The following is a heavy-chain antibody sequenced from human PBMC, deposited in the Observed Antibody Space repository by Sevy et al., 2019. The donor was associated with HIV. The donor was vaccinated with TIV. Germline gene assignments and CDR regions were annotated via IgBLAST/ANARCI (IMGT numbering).Heavy chain of an antibody. CDR2: TYYRSKWYN. CDR1: GDSVSSNSAA. CDR3: ARGFYSLLEWLWRKYYYYYMDV. V-gene: IGHV6-1*01. D-gene: IGHD3-3*01. Sequence: KQSQTLSLTCAISGDSVSSNSAAWNWIRQSPSRGLEWLGRTYYRSKWYNDYAVSVKSRITINPDTSKNQFSLQLNSVTPEDTAVYYCARGFYSLLEWLWRKYYYYYMDVWGKGTTVTVSS. J-gene: IGHJ6*03.